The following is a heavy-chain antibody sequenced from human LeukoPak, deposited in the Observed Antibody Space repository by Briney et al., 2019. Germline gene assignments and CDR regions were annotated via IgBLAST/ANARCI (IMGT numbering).Heavy chain of an antibody. CDR1: DDSITSVY. Sequence: SETLSLTCTVSDDSITSVYWSWIRQPPGKGLEVIGYTYVGGDTNYNPSLKSRATMSLDTSKHQVSLKMTSVTAADTAVYYCARTARVFDYWGPGILVTVSS. CDR2: TYVGGDT. CDR3: ARTARVFDY. V-gene: IGHV4-4*09. J-gene: IGHJ4*02. D-gene: IGHD5-18*01.